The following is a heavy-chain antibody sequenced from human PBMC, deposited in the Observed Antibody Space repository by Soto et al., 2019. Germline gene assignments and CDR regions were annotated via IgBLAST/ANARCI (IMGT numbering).Heavy chain of an antibody. CDR2: MNPNTGNT. CDR1: GYTFTSYD. Sequence: QVQLVQSGAEVRKPGASVKVSCQASGYTFTSYDINWVRQATGQGLEWMGWMNPNTGNTGYAQKFQGRVTMTRNTSITTDYMELSSLRSEDTAVYYCLRGYGSGSYPAYWGQGTLVTVSS. V-gene: IGHV1-8*01. J-gene: IGHJ4*02. D-gene: IGHD3-10*01. CDR3: LRGYGSGSYPAY.